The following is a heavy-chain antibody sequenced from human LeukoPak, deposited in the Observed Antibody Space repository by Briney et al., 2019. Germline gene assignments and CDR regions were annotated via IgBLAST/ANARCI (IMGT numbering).Heavy chain of an antibody. V-gene: IGHV4-34*01. Sequence: SETLSLTCAVYGGSFSGYYWSWIRQPPGKGLEWIGEINHSGSTNYNPSLKSRVTISVDTSKNQFSLKLSSVTAADTAVHYCARVNPGLRYFGYWGQGTLVTVSS. D-gene: IGHD3-9*01. CDR2: INHSGST. CDR1: GGSFSGYY. CDR3: ARVNPGLRYFGY. J-gene: IGHJ4*02.